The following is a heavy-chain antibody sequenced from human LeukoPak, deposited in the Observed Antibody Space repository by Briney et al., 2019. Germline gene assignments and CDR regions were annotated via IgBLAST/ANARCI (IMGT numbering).Heavy chain of an antibody. J-gene: IGHJ6*03. CDR2: ISSSSSYI. CDR3: ARVYPTNYYYYYYMDV. D-gene: IGHD1-14*01. V-gene: IGHV3-21*01. CDR1: GFTFSSYA. Sequence: PGGSLRLSCAASGFTFSSYAMSWVRQAPGKGLEWVSSISSSSSYIYYADSVKGRFTISRDNAKNSLYLQMNSLRAEDTAVYYCARVYPTNYYYYYYMDVWGKGTTVTVSS.